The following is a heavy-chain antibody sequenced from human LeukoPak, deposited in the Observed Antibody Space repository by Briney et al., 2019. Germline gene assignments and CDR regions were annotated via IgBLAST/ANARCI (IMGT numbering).Heavy chain of an antibody. D-gene: IGHD6-13*01. CDR2: IKQDGSEK. Sequence: GGSLRLSWAASGFTFTNYWISWLRQAPGKGLEWVANIKQDGSEKHYVDSVKGRLIISRDNARNSVYLQMNSPRADDTAVYYCARIGYRSSSFDCWGQGTLVTVSS. V-gene: IGHV3-7*04. J-gene: IGHJ4*02. CDR1: GFTFTNYW. CDR3: ARIGYRSSSFDC.